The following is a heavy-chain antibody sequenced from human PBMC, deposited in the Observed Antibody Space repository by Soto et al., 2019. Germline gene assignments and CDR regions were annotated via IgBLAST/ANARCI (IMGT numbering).Heavy chain of an antibody. CDR3: ARVDYYDSSGYYGY. Sequence: QVQLVQSGAEVKKPGASVKVSCKASGYTFTIYGISWVRQAPGQGLEWMGWISGYNGNTDYAQNLQERVTLTTDAYTRSVYMELRSLRSDETAVYYCARVDYYDSSGYYGYWGKGTLITVSS. J-gene: IGHJ4*02. CDR1: GYTFTIYG. V-gene: IGHV1-18*04. CDR2: ISGYNGNT. D-gene: IGHD3-22*01.